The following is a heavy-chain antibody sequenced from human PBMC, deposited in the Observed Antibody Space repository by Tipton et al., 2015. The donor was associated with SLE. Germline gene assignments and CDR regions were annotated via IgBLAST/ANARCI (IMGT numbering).Heavy chain of an antibody. CDR2: IYPGDSDM. J-gene: IGHJ4*02. D-gene: IGHD3-3*01. CDR1: GYSFGNYW. V-gene: IGHV5-51*01. Sequence: MQLVQSGAEVRKPGESLRISCKASGYSFGNYWIAWVRQMPGKGLEWMGTIYPGDSDMRYSPSFQGQVTMSADKSISTAYLQWNSLKASDTAIYYCARQELIFGVAAYFFDYWGQGTLVTVSS. CDR3: ARQELIFGVAAYFFDY.